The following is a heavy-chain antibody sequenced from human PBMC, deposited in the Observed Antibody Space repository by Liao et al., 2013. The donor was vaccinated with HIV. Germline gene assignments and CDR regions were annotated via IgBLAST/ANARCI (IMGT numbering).Heavy chain of an antibody. CDR1: GDSISGGGHY. CDR3: ARGAGRQLVSWYFDL. D-gene: IGHD6-6*01. Sequence: QLQLQESGPGRVRPSQTLSLSCIVSGDSISGGGHYWSWIRQPAGKGLQWVGRISDSGSSNYNPSLKSRATISVDTSKSQLSLELISVTAADTAVYYCARGAGRQLVSWYFDLWGRGTLVTVSS. J-gene: IGHJ2*01. V-gene: IGHV4-61*02. CDR2: ISDSGSS.